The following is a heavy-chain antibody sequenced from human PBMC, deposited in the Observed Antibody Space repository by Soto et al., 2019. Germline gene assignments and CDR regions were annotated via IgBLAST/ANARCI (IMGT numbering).Heavy chain of an antibody. J-gene: IGHJ6*02. CDR3: AGRITMVRGVNLYYYYGMDV. CDR2: IIPIFGTA. D-gene: IGHD3-10*01. Sequence: ASVKVSCKASGGTFSSYAISWVRQAPGQGLEWMGGIIPIFGTANYAQKFQGRVTITADESTSTAYMELRSLRSEDTAVYYCAGRITMVRGVNLYYYYGMDVWGQGTTVTVS. V-gene: IGHV1-69*13. CDR1: GGTFSSYA.